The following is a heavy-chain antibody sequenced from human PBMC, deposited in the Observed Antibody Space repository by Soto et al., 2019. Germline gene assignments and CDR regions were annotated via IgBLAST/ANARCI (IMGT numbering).Heavy chain of an antibody. CDR2: ISNNGGST. D-gene: IGHD6-13*01. J-gene: IGHJ2*01. V-gene: IGHV3-64D*06. Sequence: PGGSLRLSCSGSGFTFSGYATHWVRQAPGKGLEYVSGISNNGGSTYYTDSVKGRFTISRDNSKNTLYLLMSSLRAEDTAVYYCVKDRDRSSWYFSPFDLWGRGTLVTVSS. CDR3: VKDRDRSSWYFSPFDL. CDR1: GFTFSGYA.